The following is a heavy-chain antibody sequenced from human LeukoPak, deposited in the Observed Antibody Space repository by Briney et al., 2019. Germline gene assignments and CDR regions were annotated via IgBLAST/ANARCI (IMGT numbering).Heavy chain of an antibody. CDR2: ISSSSSTT. CDR3: AKDLIYSSSWPRFDY. Sequence: GGSLRLSCAASGFTFSSYSMNWVRQAPGKGLEWVSYISSSSSTTYYADSVKGRFTISRDNSKNMLYLQMNSLRAEDTAVYYCAKDLIYSSSWPRFDYWGQGTLVTVSS. CDR1: GFTFSSYS. V-gene: IGHV3-48*01. J-gene: IGHJ4*02. D-gene: IGHD6-13*01.